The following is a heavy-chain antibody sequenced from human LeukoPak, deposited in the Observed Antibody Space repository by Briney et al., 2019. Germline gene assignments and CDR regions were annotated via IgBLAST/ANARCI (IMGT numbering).Heavy chain of an antibody. D-gene: IGHD1-26*01. CDR1: GFTFSSYS. J-gene: IGHJ4*02. CDR2: ISSSSSTI. V-gene: IGHV3-48*04. CDR3: ARDRGSYDFDY. Sequence: PGGSLRLSCAASGFTFSSYSMNWVRQAPGKGLEWVSYISSSSSTIYYADSVKGRFTIFRDNAKNSLYLQMNSLRAEDTAVYYCARDRGSYDFDYWGQGTLVTVSS.